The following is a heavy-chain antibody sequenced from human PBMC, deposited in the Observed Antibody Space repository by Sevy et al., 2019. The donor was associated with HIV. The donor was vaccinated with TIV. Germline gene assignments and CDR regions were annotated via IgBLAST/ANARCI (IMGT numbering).Heavy chain of an antibody. CDR1: GFTFSNAW. J-gene: IGHJ4*02. Sequence: GGSLRLSCAASGFTFSNAWMSWVRQAPGKGLEWVGRIKSKTDGGTTDYAATVKGRFTISRDDSKNTLYLQMNSLKTEDTAVYYCTYYYDSRDFDYWGQGTLVTVSS. V-gene: IGHV3-15*01. CDR2: IKSKTDGGTT. CDR3: TYYYDSRDFDY. D-gene: IGHD3-22*01.